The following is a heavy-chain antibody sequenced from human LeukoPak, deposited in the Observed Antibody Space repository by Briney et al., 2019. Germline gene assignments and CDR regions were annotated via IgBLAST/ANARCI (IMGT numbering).Heavy chain of an antibody. CDR1: GYTFTSYG. CDR2: ISAYNGNT. Sequence: AASVKVSCKASGYTFTSYGISWVRQAPGQGLEWMAWISAYNGNTNYAQKLQGRFTMTTDTSTSTAYMELRSLRSDDTAVYYCARDRAFFGVRRWFAPWGQGTLVTVSS. CDR3: ARDRAFFGVRRWFAP. D-gene: IGHD3-3*01. V-gene: IGHV1-18*01. J-gene: IGHJ5*02.